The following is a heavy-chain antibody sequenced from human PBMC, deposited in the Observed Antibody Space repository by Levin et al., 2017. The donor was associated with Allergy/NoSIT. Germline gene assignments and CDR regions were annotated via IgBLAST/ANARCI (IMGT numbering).Heavy chain of an antibody. J-gene: IGHJ5*02. CDR3: ARNTYNWNDGGWFDP. V-gene: IGHV4-28*01. Sequence: SETLSLTCAVSGYSISSSNWWGWIRQPPGKGLEWIGYIYYSGSTYYNPSLKSRVTMSVDTSKNQFSLKLSSVTAVDTAVYYCARNTYNWNDGGWFDPWGQGTLVTVSS. CDR1: GYSISSSNW. D-gene: IGHD1-1*01. CDR2: IYYSGST.